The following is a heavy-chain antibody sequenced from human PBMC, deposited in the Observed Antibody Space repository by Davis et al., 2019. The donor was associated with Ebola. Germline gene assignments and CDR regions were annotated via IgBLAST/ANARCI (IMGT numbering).Heavy chain of an antibody. V-gene: IGHV3-74*01. J-gene: IGHJ4*02. Sequence: GESLKISCAASGFTLSCYRMHWVRQAPGKGLVWVSRSNSDGSTTSYADSVKGRFTIYRDNAKNTLYLQMNSLRAEDRAVYYCARGGVVVPAATVPGYAKYWGQGTLVTVSS. CDR2: SNSDGSTT. CDR3: ARGGVVVPAATVPGYAKY. CDR1: GFTLSCYR. D-gene: IGHD2-2*01.